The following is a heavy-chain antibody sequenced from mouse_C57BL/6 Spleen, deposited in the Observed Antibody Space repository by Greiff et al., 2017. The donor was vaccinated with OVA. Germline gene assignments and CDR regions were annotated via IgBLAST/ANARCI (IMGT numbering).Heavy chain of an antibody. J-gene: IGHJ2*01. Sequence: EVKVVESGGGLVQPGGSLSLSCAASGFTFTDYYMSWVRQPPGKALEWLGFIRNKANGYTTEYSASVKGRFTISRDNSQSILYLQMNALRAEDSATYYCARWESTTGNFDYWGQGTTLTVSS. V-gene: IGHV7-3*01. D-gene: IGHD1-1*01. CDR3: ARWESTTGNFDY. CDR1: GFTFTDYY. CDR2: IRNKANGYTT.